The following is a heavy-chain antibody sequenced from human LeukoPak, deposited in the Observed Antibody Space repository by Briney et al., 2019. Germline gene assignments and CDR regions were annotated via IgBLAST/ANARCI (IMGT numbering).Heavy chain of an antibody. V-gene: IGHV3-11*03. CDR1: GFTFSDYY. Sequence: GGSLRLSCAASGFTFSDYYMSWIRQAPGKGLEWVSYISSSSSYTNCADSVKGRFTISRDNSKNTLYLQMNSLRDEDTAVYYCAKHRFESGGYHSTDWGQGTLVTVSS. CDR3: AKHRFESGGYHSTD. CDR2: ISSSSSYT. J-gene: IGHJ4*02. D-gene: IGHD3-22*01.